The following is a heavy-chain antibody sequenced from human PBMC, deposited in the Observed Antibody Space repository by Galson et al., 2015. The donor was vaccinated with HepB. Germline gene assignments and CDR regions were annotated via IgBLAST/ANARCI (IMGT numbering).Heavy chain of an antibody. Sequence: SETLSLTCTVSGGSISSYYWSWIRQPPGKGLEWIGYIYYSGSTNYNPSLKSRVTISVDTSKNQFSLKLSSVTAADTAVYYCARATSGYSSSWYANYYYGMDVWGQGTTVTVSS. J-gene: IGHJ6*02. CDR3: ARATSGYSSSWYANYYYGMDV. CDR2: IYYSGST. V-gene: IGHV4-59*01. D-gene: IGHD6-13*01. CDR1: GGSISSYY.